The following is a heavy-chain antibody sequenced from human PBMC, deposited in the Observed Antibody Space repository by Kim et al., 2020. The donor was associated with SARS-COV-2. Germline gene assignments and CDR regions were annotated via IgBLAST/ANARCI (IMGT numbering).Heavy chain of an antibody. Sequence: SVKVSCKASGGTFSSYTISWVRQAPGQGLEWMGRIIPILGIANYAQKFQGRVTITADKSTSTAYMELSSLRSEDTAVYYCARDLGTYYYDSSGGDYWGQGTLVTVSS. CDR3: ARDLGTYYYDSSGGDY. V-gene: IGHV1-69*04. CDR1: GGTFSSYT. J-gene: IGHJ4*02. D-gene: IGHD3-22*01. CDR2: IIPILGIA.